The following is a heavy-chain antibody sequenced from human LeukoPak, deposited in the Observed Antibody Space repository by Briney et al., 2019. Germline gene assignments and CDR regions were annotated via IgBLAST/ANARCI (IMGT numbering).Heavy chain of an antibody. CDR1: SEPFIGYY. J-gene: IGHJ4*02. CDR2: IYYSGST. V-gene: IGHV4-34*01. D-gene: IGHD3-10*01. Sequence: PSETLSLTCAVYSEPFIGYYWSWIRQPPGKGLEWIGSIYYSGSTYYNPSLKSRVTISVDTSKNQFSLKLTSVTAADTAVYYCAVMHTYYYGSGGSLYYFDYWGQGTLVTVSS. CDR3: AVMHTYYYGSGGSLYYFDY.